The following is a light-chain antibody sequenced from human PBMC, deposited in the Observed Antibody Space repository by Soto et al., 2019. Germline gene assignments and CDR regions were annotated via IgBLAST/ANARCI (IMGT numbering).Light chain of an antibody. CDR2: EAT. CDR3: CLYASSSTCI. Sequence: QSVLTQPASVSGSPGQSITISCTGTSSDIGSYNLVSWYQQHPGKAPKLMIYEATKRPSGVSNRFSGSKSGNTASLTISGLDAEDDADYYSCLYASSSTCIFGGGTKLTVL. V-gene: IGLV2-23*01. J-gene: IGLJ2*01. CDR1: SSDIGSYNL.